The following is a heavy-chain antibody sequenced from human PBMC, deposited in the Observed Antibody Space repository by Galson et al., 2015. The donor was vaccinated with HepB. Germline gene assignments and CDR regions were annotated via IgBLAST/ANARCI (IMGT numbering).Heavy chain of an antibody. Sequence: SLRLSCAASGFTFSSYGMHWVRQAPGKGLEWVAVIWYDGSNKYYADSVKGRFTISRDNSKNTLYLQMNSLRAEDTAVYYCARGAPDIVVVPAAIPGVGAFDIWGQGTMVTVSS. J-gene: IGHJ3*02. CDR1: GFTFSSYG. D-gene: IGHD2-2*02. V-gene: IGHV3-33*01. CDR3: ARGAPDIVVVPAAIPGVGAFDI. CDR2: IWYDGSNK.